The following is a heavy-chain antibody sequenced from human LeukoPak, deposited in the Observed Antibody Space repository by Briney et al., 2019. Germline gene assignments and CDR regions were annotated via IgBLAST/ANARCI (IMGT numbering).Heavy chain of an antibody. V-gene: IGHV4-59*01. J-gene: IGHJ6*03. CDR3: ARVQGSDYYYYYYYMDV. CDR2: IYYSGST. Sequence: SETLSLTCTVAGGSISSYYWSWIRQPPGKGLEWIGYIYYSGSTNYNPSLKSRVTMSVDTSKNQFSLKLSSVTAADTAVYYCARVQGSDYYYYYYYMDVWGKGTTVTVSS. CDR1: GGSISSYY.